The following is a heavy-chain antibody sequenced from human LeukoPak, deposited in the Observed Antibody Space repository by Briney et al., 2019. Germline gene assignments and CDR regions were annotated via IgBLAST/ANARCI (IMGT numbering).Heavy chain of an antibody. CDR1: GFTFSSYS. D-gene: IGHD3-3*01. V-gene: IGHV3-48*01. CDR3: ARGTDDFWSGYYPIYMDV. Sequence: GGSLRLSCAASGFTFSSYSMNWVRQAPGKWLEWVSYISSSSSTIYYADSVKGRFTISRDNAKNSLYLQMNSLRAEDTAVYYCARGTDDFWSGYYPIYMDVWGKGTTVTVSS. J-gene: IGHJ6*04. CDR2: ISSSSSTI.